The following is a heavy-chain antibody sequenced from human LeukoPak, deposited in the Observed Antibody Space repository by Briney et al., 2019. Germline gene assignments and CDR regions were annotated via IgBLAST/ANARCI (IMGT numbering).Heavy chain of an antibody. V-gene: IGHV3-23*01. CDR1: GFTFSSYA. Sequence: GGSLRLSCAASGFTFSSYAMSWVRQAPGKGLEWVSAISGSGGSTYYADSVKGRFTISRDNSKNTLYLQMNSLRAEDTAVYYCARGPHNPLKWELLDYYYYGMDVWGQGTTVTVSS. CDR2: ISGSGGST. D-gene: IGHD1-26*01. CDR3: ARGPHNPLKWELLDYYYYGMDV. J-gene: IGHJ6*02.